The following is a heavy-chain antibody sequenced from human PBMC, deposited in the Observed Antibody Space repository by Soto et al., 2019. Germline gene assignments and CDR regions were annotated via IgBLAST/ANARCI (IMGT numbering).Heavy chain of an antibody. V-gene: IGHV3-7*02. CDR1: GFTFSNYY. CDR2: INQDGSEK. CDR3: ARYVGEI. J-gene: IGHJ3*02. D-gene: IGHD2-15*01. Sequence: EAQLVESGGALVQPGGSLRLSCAASGFTFSNYYMTWVRQAPGKGLQWVASINQDGSEKYSVGSVKGRFTISRDNGKNSVYLQMNSLRVEDTAVYYCARYVGEIWGHGTKVTVSS.